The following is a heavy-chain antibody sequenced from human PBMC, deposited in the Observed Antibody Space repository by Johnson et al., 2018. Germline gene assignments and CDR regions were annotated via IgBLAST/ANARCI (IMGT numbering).Heavy chain of an antibody. Sequence: QVQLVQSGAEVKKPGASVKVSCKASGYTFTSYYMHWVRQAPGQGLEWMGIINPSGGSTSYAQKFQGRVTMTRDTSTGTVYMGLSSLRSEDTAVYYCARDQEGWGGDCYAFDIWGQGTMVTVSS. D-gene: IGHD2-21*02. V-gene: IGHV1-46*01. CDR1: GYTFTSYY. CDR2: INPSGGST. CDR3: ARDQEGWGGDCYAFDI. J-gene: IGHJ3*02.